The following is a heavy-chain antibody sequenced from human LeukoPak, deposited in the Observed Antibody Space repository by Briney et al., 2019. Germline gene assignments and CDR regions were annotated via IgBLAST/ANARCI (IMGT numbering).Heavy chain of an antibody. D-gene: IGHD3-10*02. CDR1: GFTFSSYE. Sequence: PGGSPRLSCAASGFTFSSYEMNWVRQAPGKGLEWVSYISSSGSTIYYADSVKGRFTISRDNAKNSLYLQMNSQRAEDTAVYYCAELGITMIGGVWGKGTTVTISS. CDR2: ISSSGSTI. V-gene: IGHV3-48*03. J-gene: IGHJ6*04. CDR3: AELGITMIGGV.